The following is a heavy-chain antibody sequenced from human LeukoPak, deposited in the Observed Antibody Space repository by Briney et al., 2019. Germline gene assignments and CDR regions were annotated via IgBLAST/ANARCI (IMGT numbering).Heavy chain of an antibody. CDR3: ARDYCSSTRCQHSNDAFDI. CDR2: ISAYNGNT. V-gene: IGHV1-18*01. J-gene: IGHJ3*02. D-gene: IGHD2-2*01. CDR1: GYTFTSYG. Sequence: ASMKVSCKASGYTFTSYGISWVRQAPGQGLEWMGWISAYNGNTNYAQKLQGRVTTTTDTSTSTAYMELRSLRSDDTAVYYCARDYCSSTRCQHSNDAFDIWGQGTMVTVSS.